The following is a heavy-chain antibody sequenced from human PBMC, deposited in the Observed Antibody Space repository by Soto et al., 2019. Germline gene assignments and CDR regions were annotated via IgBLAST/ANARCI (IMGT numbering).Heavy chain of an antibody. CDR2: ISKSGTTT. CDR1: GFTFSSYG. CDR3: ARESRFLEWLSLNWFDP. D-gene: IGHD3-3*01. J-gene: IGHJ5*02. Sequence: GGSLRLSCVASGFTFSSYGMNWVRQGPGKGLEWLSFISKSGTTTYYADSVKGRFTISRDNAKNSLYLQMNSLRDEDTAVYYCARESRFLEWLSLNWFDPWGQGTLVTVSS. V-gene: IGHV3-48*02.